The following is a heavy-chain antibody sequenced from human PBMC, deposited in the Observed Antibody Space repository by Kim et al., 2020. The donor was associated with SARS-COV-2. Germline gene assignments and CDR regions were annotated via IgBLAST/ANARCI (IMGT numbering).Heavy chain of an antibody. V-gene: IGHV3-48*04. CDR1: GFTFSSYS. CDR2: ISSSSSTI. Sequence: GSLRLSCAASGFTFSSYSMNWVRQAPGKGLEWVSYISSSSSTIYYADSVKGRFTISRDNAKNSLYLQMNSLRAEDTAVYYCARDPVVPHEPGRLGYCSGGSCGTPTGVDYWGQGTLVTVSS. CDR3: ARDPVVPHEPGRLGYCSGGSCGTPTGVDY. J-gene: IGHJ4*02. D-gene: IGHD2-15*01.